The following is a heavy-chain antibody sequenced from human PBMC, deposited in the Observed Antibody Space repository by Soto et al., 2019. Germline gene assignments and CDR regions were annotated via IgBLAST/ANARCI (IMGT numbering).Heavy chain of an antibody. CDR1: GGSISSGGYY. CDR2: IYYTGST. J-gene: IGHJ4*02. Sequence: QVQLQEAGAGLVKPSQTLSLTCTVSGGSISSGGYYWSWIRQHPGKGLEWIGYIYYTGSTYYNPSIKSRVTISLDTYKTAFSQKLSYVTAGDTAVYYCAREHLTWGQGTLFTVSS. CDR3: AREHLT. V-gene: IGHV4-31*03.